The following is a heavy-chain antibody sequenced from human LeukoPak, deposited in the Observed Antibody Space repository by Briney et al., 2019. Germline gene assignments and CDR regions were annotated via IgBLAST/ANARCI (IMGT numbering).Heavy chain of an antibody. CDR2: IYYSGTT. CDR3: ATQVGAARTYFAY. J-gene: IGHJ4*02. D-gene: IGHD6-6*01. V-gene: IGHV4-39*01. CDR1: GGSIRSSSYY. Sequence: SETLSLTCAVSGGSIRSSSYYWGWIRQPPGKGLEWIGSIYYSGTTYYNPSLKSRVTISVDTSKNQFSLNLNSVTAADTAVYYCATQVGAARTYFAYWGQGTLVTVSS.